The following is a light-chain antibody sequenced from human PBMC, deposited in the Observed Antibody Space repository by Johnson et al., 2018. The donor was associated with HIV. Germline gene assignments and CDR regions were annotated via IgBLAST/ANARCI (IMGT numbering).Light chain of an antibody. CDR2: ENN. Sequence: QSLLTQPPSVSAAPGQKVTISCSGSRSNIGNNYVSWYQHLPGTAPKLLIYENNKRPSGIPDRFSGSKSGTSATLGITGLQTVDEADDYCGTWDSSIYDFGTGTKVTVL. CDR3: GTWDSSIYD. J-gene: IGLJ1*01. V-gene: IGLV1-51*02. CDR1: RSNIGNNY.